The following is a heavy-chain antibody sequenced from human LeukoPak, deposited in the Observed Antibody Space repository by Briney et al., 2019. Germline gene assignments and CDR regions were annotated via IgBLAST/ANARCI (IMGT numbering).Heavy chain of an antibody. V-gene: IGHV3-66*04. Sequence: GGSLRLSCAASGFTFNNYAMSWVRQAPGKGLEWVSVIYSGGSTYYADSVKGRFTISRDNSKNTLYLQMNSLRAEDTAVYYCARQTIFGAYWGQGTLVTVSS. CDR3: ARQTIFGAY. CDR2: IYSGGST. D-gene: IGHD3-3*01. CDR1: GFTFNNYA. J-gene: IGHJ4*02.